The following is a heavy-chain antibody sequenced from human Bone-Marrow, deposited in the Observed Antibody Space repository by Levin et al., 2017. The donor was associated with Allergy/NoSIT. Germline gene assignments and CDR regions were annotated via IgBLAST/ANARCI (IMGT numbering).Heavy chain of an antibody. CDR2: MNPKTGDT. CDR1: GYSFSSYT. J-gene: IGHJ4*02. Sequence: GESLKISCKTSGYSFSSYTMSWVRQASGQGREWLGWMNPKTGDTGYAQRFQDRLTLTRSASLSTAYMELSGLKSDDTAVYYCARTDNFDHWGQGTLVTVST. CDR3: ARTDNFDH. V-gene: IGHV1-8*01.